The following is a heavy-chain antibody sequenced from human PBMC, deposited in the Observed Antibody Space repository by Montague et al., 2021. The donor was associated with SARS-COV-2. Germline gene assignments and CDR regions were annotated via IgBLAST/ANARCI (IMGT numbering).Heavy chain of an antibody. Sequence: PELVKPTQTLTLTCTFSGFSLNTTAVAVGWIRQPPGKALEWLALIYGDDEERYGPSLQSRLTITRDTSKIQVVLTMTNMDPVDTATYYCAHRFAGFFDYWGQGTLVTVSS. CDR2: IYGDDEE. CDR1: GFSLNTTAVA. J-gene: IGHJ4*02. V-gene: IGHV2-5*05. CDR3: AHRFAGFFDY.